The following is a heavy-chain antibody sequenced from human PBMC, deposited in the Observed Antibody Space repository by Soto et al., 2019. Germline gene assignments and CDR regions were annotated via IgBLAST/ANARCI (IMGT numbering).Heavy chain of an antibody. V-gene: IGHV4-59*01. D-gene: IGHD5-12*01. J-gene: IGHJ6*03. CDR3: ARDRRYAYYYYMDV. CDR2: IYYSGST. CDR1: GGSISSYY. Sequence: SETLSLTRTVSGGSISSYYWSWIRQPPGKGLEWIGYIYYSGSTNYNPSLKSRVTISVDTSKNQFSLKLSSVTAADTAVYYCARDRRYAYYYYMDVWGKGTTVTVSS.